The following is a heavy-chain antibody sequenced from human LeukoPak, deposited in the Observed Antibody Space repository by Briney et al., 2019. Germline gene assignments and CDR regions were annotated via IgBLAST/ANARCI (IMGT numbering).Heavy chain of an antibody. J-gene: IGHJ4*02. Sequence: GGSLRLSCAASGFTFSSYAMSWVRQAPGKGLEWVSAISGSCGNTYYADSVKGRFTISRDNSKNTLYLQMNSLRAEDTAVYYCAKGIVVVVAATFDYWGQGTLVTVSS. CDR1: GFTFSSYA. V-gene: IGHV3-23*01. CDR3: AKGIVVVVAATFDY. D-gene: IGHD2-15*01. CDR2: ISGSCGNT.